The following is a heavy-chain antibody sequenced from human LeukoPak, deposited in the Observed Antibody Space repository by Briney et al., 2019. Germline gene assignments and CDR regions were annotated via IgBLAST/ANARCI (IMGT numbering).Heavy chain of an antibody. V-gene: IGHV3-49*04. J-gene: IGHJ4*02. CDR2: IRTKAYGVTT. CDR3: TRDLSPTYYADTSGYYRDLYDY. D-gene: IGHD3-22*01. Sequence: PGRSLRLSCTASGFTFGYYAMSWVRPPPGKGLEWVGFIRTKAYGVTTEYAASVKGRFTISRDDSKSIAYLQMNSLKTEDTAVYYCTRDLSPTYYADTSGYYRDLYDYWGQGALVTVSS. CDR1: GFTFGYYA.